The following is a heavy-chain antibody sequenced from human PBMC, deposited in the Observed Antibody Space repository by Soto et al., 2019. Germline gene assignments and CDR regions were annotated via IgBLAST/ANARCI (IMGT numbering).Heavy chain of an antibody. CDR3: PRPDFGDYWYLDL. V-gene: IGHV1-69*08. Sequence: QDQLVQSGAEVKKPGSAVKVSCKASGGTFSSHTFSWVRQAPGQGLEWMGRIIPALGTATYAQKFQGRVKITADEYATTVYMELNSLRSEDTAVYCCPRPDFGDYWYLDLWGRGNLVTVSS. CDR1: GGTFSSHT. J-gene: IGHJ2*01. CDR2: IIPALGTA. D-gene: IGHD4-17*01.